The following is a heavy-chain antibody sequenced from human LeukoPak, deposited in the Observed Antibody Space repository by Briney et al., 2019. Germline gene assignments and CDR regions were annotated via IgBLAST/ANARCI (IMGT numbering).Heavy chain of an antibody. J-gene: IGHJ6*03. V-gene: IGHV4-61*02. CDR1: GGSISSGGYY. CDR2: IYTSGST. Sequence: SETLSLTCTVSGGSISSGGYYWSWIRQPAGKGLEWIGRIYTSGSTNYNPSLKSRVTISVDTSKNQFSLKLSSVTAADTAVYYCARDSGYSYGYGAYYYYMDVWGKGTTVTVSS. CDR3: ARDSGYSYGYGAYYYYMDV. D-gene: IGHD5-18*01.